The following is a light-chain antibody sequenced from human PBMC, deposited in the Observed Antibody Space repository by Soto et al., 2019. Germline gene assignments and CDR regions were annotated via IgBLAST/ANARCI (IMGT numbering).Light chain of an antibody. CDR1: SSDVGAYEP. V-gene: IGLV2-14*03. Sequence: QSVLTQPASVSGSPGQSVTISCTGDSSDVGAYEPVSWYQQQPGRAPKLILYDVNNRPSGASNHFSGSKSGNTASLVISGLQANDEADYYCSAYSTTNILVFGSGTKVTVL. J-gene: IGLJ1*01. CDR2: DVN. CDR3: SAYSTTNILV.